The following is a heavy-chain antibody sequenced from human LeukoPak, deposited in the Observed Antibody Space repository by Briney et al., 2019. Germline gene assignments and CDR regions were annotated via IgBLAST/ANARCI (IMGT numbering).Heavy chain of an antibody. CDR3: ARGSAMAQKQLVRHFDS. CDR2: ISAHNGNT. Sequence: ASVKVSCKASGYTFTSYGISWVRQAPGQGLEWMGWISAHNGNTKYAQKLQDRVTMTTDTSTTTAYMEVRSLTSDDTAVYYCARGSAMAQKQLVRHFDSWGQGTLVIVSS. CDR1: GYTFTSYG. D-gene: IGHD6-6*01. V-gene: IGHV1-18*01. J-gene: IGHJ4*02.